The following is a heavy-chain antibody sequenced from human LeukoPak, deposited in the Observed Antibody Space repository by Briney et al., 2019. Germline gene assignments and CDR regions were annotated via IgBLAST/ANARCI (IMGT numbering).Heavy chain of an antibody. V-gene: IGHV3-74*01. CDR3: ATKQWLAPPPDS. D-gene: IGHD6-19*01. CDR1: GFTFSKYW. Sequence: GGSLRLSCAASGFTFSKYWMLWVRQAPGKGLESVSRINTDGTVTTYADSVKGRFTVSRDNADNTMFLQMNSVRDEDPAVYYCATKQWLAPPPDSWGQGTPVTVSS. CDR2: INTDGTVT. J-gene: IGHJ4*02.